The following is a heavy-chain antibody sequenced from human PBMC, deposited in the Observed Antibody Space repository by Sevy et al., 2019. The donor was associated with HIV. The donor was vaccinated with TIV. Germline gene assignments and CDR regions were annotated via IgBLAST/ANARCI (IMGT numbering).Heavy chain of an antibody. D-gene: IGHD3-22*01. CDR1: GFTFTNYA. CDR3: AGRRYESSGSFDAFDI. V-gene: IGHV3-23*01. Sequence: GGSLRLSCAASGFTFTNYAMNWVRQAPGKGLEWVSTIFRSGGVTYYADSVKGRCTISRDYFKNKLNLKMHSLRAEDTADYYCAGRRYESSGSFDAFDIWGQGTMVTVSS. CDR2: IFRSGGVT. J-gene: IGHJ3*02.